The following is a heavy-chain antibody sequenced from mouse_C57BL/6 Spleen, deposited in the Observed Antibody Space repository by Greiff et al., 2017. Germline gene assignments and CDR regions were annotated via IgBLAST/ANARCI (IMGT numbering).Heavy chain of an antibody. CDR3: ARSTTGYYAMDY. J-gene: IGHJ4*01. V-gene: IGHV1-20*01. CDR2: INPYNGDT. Sequence: DVQLQESGPELVKPGDSVKISCKASGYSFTGYFMNWVMQSHGKSLEWIGRINPYNGDTFYNQKFKGKATLTVDKSSSTAHMELRSLTSEDSAVYYCARSTTGYYAMDYWGQGTSVTVSS. D-gene: IGHD2-12*01. CDR1: GYSFTGYF.